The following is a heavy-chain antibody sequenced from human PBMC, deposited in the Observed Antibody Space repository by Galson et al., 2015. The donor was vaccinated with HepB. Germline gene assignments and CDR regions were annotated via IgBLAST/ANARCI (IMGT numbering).Heavy chain of an antibody. CDR1: GFTFSGST. J-gene: IGHJ3*02. Sequence: SLRLSCAASGFTFSGSTMHWVRQAPGKGLEWVGRIRSKANSYAAAYAASVKGRFTSYRDDSKNTANLQMNSVKTEDSAVYCCTRQHGRQTTVTTQDHAFDIWGKGTMVTVSS. CDR2: IRSKANSYAA. CDR3: TRQHGRQTTVTTQDHAFDI. V-gene: IGHV3-73*01. D-gene: IGHD4-17*01.